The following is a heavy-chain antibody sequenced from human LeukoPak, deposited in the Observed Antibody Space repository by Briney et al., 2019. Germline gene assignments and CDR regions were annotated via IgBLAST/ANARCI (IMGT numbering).Heavy chain of an antibody. CDR1: GYTFTSYG. CDR3: ARSGVLRFLEWLSRGEGYFDY. V-gene: IGHV1-18*01. Sequence: GASVKVSCKASGYTFTSYGISWVRQAPGQGLEWMGWISAYNGNTNYAQKLQGRVTMTTDTSTSTAYMELRSLRSDDTAVYYCARSGVLRFLEWLSRGEGYFDYWGQGTLVTVPS. D-gene: IGHD3-3*01. J-gene: IGHJ4*02. CDR2: ISAYNGNT.